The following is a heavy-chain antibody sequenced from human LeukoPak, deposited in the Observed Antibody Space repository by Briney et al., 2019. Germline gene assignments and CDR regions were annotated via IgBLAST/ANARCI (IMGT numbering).Heavy chain of an antibody. J-gene: IGHJ6*02. D-gene: IGHD2-2*01. CDR1: GFTFSSYS. CDR2: ISSRSSYI. Sequence: PGGSLRLSCAASGFTFSSYSMNWVRQAPGKGLEWVSSISSRSSYIYYADSVKGRFTISRDNAKNSLYLQMNSLRAGDTAVYYCASLAYCSSTSCYGMDVWGQGTTVTVSS. CDR3: ASLAYCSSTSCYGMDV. V-gene: IGHV3-21*01.